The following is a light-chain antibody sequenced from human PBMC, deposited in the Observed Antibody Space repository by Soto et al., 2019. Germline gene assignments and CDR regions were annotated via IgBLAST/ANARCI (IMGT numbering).Light chain of an antibody. CDR3: ISYTSSSTPWV. Sequence: QSALAQPPSVSGTPGQSVTISCTGTSSDVGTYNRVSWYQQPPGTAPKLIIYAVSTRPSGVPDRFSGSKSGNTASLTISGLQAEDEADYYCISYTSSSTPWVFGGGTKVTVL. J-gene: IGLJ2*01. CDR1: SSDVGTYNR. CDR2: AVS. V-gene: IGLV2-18*02.